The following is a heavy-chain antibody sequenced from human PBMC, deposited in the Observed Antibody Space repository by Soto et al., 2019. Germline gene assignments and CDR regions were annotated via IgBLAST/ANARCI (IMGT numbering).Heavy chain of an antibody. Sequence: SLRLSCAASGFTFSSYGMHWVRQAPGKGLEWVAVISNDGSNKYYADSVKGRFTISRDNSKNTLYLQMNSLRAEDTAVYYCAKEERRTCSSTSCYYYYGMDVWGQGTTVTVSS. CDR1: GFTFSSYG. J-gene: IGHJ6*02. CDR3: AKEERRTCSSTSCYYYYGMDV. V-gene: IGHV3-30*18. D-gene: IGHD2-2*01. CDR2: ISNDGSNK.